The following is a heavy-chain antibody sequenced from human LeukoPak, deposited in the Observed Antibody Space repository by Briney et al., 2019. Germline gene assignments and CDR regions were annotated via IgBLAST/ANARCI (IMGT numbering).Heavy chain of an antibody. D-gene: IGHD3-22*01. J-gene: IGHJ4*02. CDR3: ARHFYDSSGYYRVDY. V-gene: IGHV4-34*01. CDR2: INHSGST. CDR1: GGSFSGYY. Sequence: PSETLSLTCAVYGGSFSGYYWSWIRQPPGKGLEWIGEINHSGSTNYNPSLKSRVTISVDTSKNQFSLKLSSVTAADTAVYYCARHFYDSSGYYRVDYWGQGTLVTVSS.